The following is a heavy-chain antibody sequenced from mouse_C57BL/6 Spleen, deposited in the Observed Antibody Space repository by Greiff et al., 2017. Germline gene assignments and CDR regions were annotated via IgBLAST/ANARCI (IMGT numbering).Heavy chain of an antibody. V-gene: IGHV14-4*01. CDR1: GFNFKDDY. D-gene: IGHD2-4*01. CDR2: IDPENGDT. Sequence: VQLQQSGAELVRPGASVKLSCTASGFNFKDDYMHWVKQRPEQGLEWIGWIDPENGDTEYASKFQGKATITADTSSNTAYLQLSSLTSEDTAVYYCTADYDYAMDYWGQGTSVTVSS. CDR3: TADYDYAMDY. J-gene: IGHJ4*01.